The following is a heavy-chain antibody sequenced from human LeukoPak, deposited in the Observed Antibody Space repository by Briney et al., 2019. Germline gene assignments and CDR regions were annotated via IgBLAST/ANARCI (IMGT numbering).Heavy chain of an antibody. D-gene: IGHD5-12*01. CDR3: ARLTVATRDRHFDY. V-gene: IGHV4-39*01. CDR1: GGSISSTSYY. Sequence: SETLSLTCTVSGGSISSTSYYWGWIRQPPGKGLECIGSIYHSGTTYDNPSLKSRVTISVDTSKNQFSLKLSSVTAADTAVYYCARLTVATRDRHFDYWGQGTLVTVSS. CDR2: IYHSGTT. J-gene: IGHJ4*02.